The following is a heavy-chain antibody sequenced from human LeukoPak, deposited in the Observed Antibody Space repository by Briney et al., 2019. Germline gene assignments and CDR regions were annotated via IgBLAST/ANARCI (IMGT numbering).Heavy chain of an antibody. CDR3: ARDNWNYGSSMDV. CDR1: GGSFSGYY. V-gene: IGHV4-59*01. Sequence: PSETLSLTCAVYGGSFSGYYWSWVRQPPGKGLEWIGYIYYSGSTNYNPSLKSRVTISVDTSKNQFSLKLSSVTAADTAVYYCARDNWNYGSSMDVWGQGTTVTVSS. D-gene: IGHD1-7*01. J-gene: IGHJ6*02. CDR2: IYYSGST.